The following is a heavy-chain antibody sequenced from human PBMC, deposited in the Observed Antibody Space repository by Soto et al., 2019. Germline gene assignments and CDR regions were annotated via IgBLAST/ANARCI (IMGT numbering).Heavy chain of an antibody. D-gene: IGHD1-7*01. CDR3: ARVLNETTATTQYYHCMDV. CDR1: GGCLGRGDYS. V-gene: IGHV4-30-4*01. J-gene: IGHJ6*02. CDR2: IYYSGSS. Sequence: TVYIGRTVHGGCLGRGDYSYGVFCLPQGKWLYWIGYIYYSGSSYYNPSLKSRVTISVDTSKNQFSLKLSSVTAADTAVYYCARVLNETTATTQYYHCMDVWVQGSTLT.